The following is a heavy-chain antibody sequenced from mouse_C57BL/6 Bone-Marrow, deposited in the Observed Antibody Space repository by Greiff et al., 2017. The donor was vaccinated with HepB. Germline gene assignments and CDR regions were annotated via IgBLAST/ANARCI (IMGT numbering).Heavy chain of an antibody. CDR3: EGFSYYYAMDY. Sequence: EVNLVESGGGLVQPKGSLKLSCAASGFSFNTYAMNWVRQAPGKGLEWVARIRSKSNNYATYYADSVKDRFTISRDDSESMLYLQMNNLKTEDTAMYYCEGFSYYYAMDYWGQGTSVTVSS. V-gene: IGHV10-1*01. CDR2: IRSKSNNYAT. D-gene: IGHD6-2*01. CDR1: GFSFNTYA. J-gene: IGHJ4*01.